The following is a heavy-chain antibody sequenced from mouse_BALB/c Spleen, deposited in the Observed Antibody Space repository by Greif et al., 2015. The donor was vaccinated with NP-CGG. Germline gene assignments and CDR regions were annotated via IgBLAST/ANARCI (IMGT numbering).Heavy chain of an antibody. CDR1: GFSLTSYG. CDR3: ARERSMITYYFDY. CDR2: IWAGGST. Sequence: QVQLKDSGPGLVAPSQSLSITCTVSGFSLTSYGVHWVRQPPGKGLEWLGVIWAGGSTNYNSALMSRLSISKDNSKSQVFLKMNSLQTDDTAMYYCARERSMITYYFDYWGQGTTLTVSS. D-gene: IGHD2-4*01. J-gene: IGHJ2*01. V-gene: IGHV2-9*02.